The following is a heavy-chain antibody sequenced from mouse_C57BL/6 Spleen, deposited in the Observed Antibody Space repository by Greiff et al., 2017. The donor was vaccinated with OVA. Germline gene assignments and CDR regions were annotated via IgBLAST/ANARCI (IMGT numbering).Heavy chain of an antibody. Sequence: QVQLQQSGAELVKPGASVKISCKASGYAFSSYWMNWVKQRPGKGLEWIGQIYPGDGDTNYNGKFKGKATLTADKSSSTAYMQLSSLTSEDSAVYFCARKGGTVVGDYFDYWGQGTTLTVSS. CDR3: ARKGGTVVGDYFDY. V-gene: IGHV1-80*01. D-gene: IGHD1-1*01. J-gene: IGHJ2*01. CDR2: IYPGDGDT. CDR1: GYAFSSYW.